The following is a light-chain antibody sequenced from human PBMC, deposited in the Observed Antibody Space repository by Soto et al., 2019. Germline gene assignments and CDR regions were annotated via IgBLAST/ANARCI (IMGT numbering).Light chain of an antibody. CDR1: QSLSSN. J-gene: IGKJ1*01. CDR3: QLRRT. Sequence: EIVMTQSPATLSVSPGERATLSCRASQSLSSNLAWYQQKPGQAPRLLIYGASTRATGIPARFSGSGSGTDFTLTISRLEPEDFAVYYCQLRRTFGQGTKVDIK. CDR2: GAS. V-gene: IGKV3-15*01.